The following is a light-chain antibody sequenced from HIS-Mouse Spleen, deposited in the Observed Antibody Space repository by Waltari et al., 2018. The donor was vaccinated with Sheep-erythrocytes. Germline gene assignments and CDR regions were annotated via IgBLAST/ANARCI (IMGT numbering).Light chain of an antibody. CDR3: QVWDSSTSV. V-gene: IGLV3-9*01. CDR2: RDS. Sequence: SYELTQPLSVSVALGQTARITCGGNNIGSKNGHWDQQKPGQAPVLVIYRDSNRPSGSTERFSGPNSGNTATLTISRAQAGDEADYYCQVWDSSTSVVGGGTKLTVL. J-gene: IGLJ2*01. CDR1: NIGSKN.